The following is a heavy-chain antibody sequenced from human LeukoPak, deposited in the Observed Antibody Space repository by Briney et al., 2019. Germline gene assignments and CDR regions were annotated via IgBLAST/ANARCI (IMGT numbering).Heavy chain of an antibody. CDR3: ARDRVVATIPDAFDI. V-gene: IGHV4-59*06. J-gene: IGHJ3*02. D-gene: IGHD5-12*01. Sequence: PSETLSLTCTVSGGSISSYYWSWIRQPAGKGLEWIGHIYYSGGTYYNPSLKSRVTISVDASKTQLSLKLSSVTAADTAVYYCARDRVVATIPDAFDIWGQGTMVTVSS. CDR1: GGSISSYY. CDR2: IYYSGGT.